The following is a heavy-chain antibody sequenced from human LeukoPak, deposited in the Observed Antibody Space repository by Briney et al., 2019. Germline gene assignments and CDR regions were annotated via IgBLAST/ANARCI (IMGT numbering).Heavy chain of an antibody. Sequence: AAVTVSCKPSGYSFTGYYMHWVRQAPGQGREWVGWVNPNSGGTNYAQKFQGRVTMTRDTSISTAYMELSRLRSDDTAVYYCARASYDSSGVRGHAFDIWGQGTMVTVSS. D-gene: IGHD3-22*01. J-gene: IGHJ3*02. CDR1: GYSFTGYY. CDR2: VNPNSGGT. V-gene: IGHV1-2*02. CDR3: ARASYDSSGVRGHAFDI.